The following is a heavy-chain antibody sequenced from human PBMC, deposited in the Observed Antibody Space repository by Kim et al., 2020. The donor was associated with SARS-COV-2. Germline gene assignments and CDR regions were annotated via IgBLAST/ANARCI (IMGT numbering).Heavy chain of an antibody. V-gene: IGHV1-69*01. CDR3: ARDRARGLQGGLGY. Sequence: AQKFQGRVTSTADESTNTVYMELSSLRSEDTAVYYCARDRARGLQGGLGYWGQGTLVTVSS. J-gene: IGHJ4*02. D-gene: IGHD3-10*01.